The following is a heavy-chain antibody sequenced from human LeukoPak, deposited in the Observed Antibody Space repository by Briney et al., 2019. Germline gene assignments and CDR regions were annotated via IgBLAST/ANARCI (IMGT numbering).Heavy chain of an antibody. V-gene: IGHV4-34*01. J-gene: IGHJ4*02. Sequence: PSETLSLTCAVYGGSFSGYYWSWIRQPPGKGLEWIGEINRSGSTNYNPSLKSRVTISVDTSKNQFSLKLSSVTAADTAVYYCASRRILTGYYKDYWGQGTLVTVSS. CDR1: GGSFSGYY. D-gene: IGHD3-9*01. CDR2: INRSGST. CDR3: ASRRILTGYYKDY.